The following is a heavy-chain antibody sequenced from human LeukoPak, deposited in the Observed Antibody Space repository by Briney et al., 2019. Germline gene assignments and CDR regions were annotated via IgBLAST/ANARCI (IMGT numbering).Heavy chain of an antibody. V-gene: IGHV3-23*01. Sequence: PGGSLRLSCAASGFTFSTYAMSWVRHTPGKGLEWVSGISSGGNTQYTDSVKGRFTVSRDNSKNTLHLQMDSLRAEDTAIYYCTKDRRQWVVPYFDSWSQGTVVTVSS. CDR3: TKDRRQWVVPYFDS. D-gene: IGHD6-19*01. J-gene: IGHJ4*02. CDR1: GFTFSTYA. CDR2: ISSGGNT.